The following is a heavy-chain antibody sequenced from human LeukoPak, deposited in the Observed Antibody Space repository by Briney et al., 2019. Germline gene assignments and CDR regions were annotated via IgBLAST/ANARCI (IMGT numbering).Heavy chain of an antibody. CDR3: ARYGYDSAWSHFDS. J-gene: IGHJ4*02. Sequence: SETLSLTCSVSGGSISTYYWSWIRQPPGKGLEWIGYVYYSGSTNYNPSLKSRVTISVDTSKNQFSLKLSSVTAADTAVYYCARYGYDSAWSHFDSWGQGILVTVPS. V-gene: IGHV4-59*01. D-gene: IGHD6-19*01. CDR1: GGSISTYY. CDR2: VYYSGST.